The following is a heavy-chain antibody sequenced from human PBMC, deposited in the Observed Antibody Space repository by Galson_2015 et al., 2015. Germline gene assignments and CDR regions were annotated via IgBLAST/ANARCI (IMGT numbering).Heavy chain of an antibody. CDR2: ITSSSTPI. Sequence: SLRLSCAASGFTFSIYSMNWVRQAPGKGLEWISYITSSSTPISYADSVKGRFTIFRDNAKNSLYLQMYSLRDEDTAVYYCARSLEGSLDYWGQGSLVTVSS. J-gene: IGHJ4*02. V-gene: IGHV3-48*02. CDR1: GFTFSIYS. CDR3: ARSLEGSLDY.